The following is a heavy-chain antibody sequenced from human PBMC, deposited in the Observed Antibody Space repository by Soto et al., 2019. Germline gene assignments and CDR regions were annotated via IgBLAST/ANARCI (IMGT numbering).Heavy chain of an antibody. CDR3: ARGTYDYVWGSYPAQAGMDV. CDR2: INAGNCNT. CDR1: GYTFTSYA. Sequence: GASVKVSCKASGYTFTSYAMHWVRQAPGQRLEWMGLINAGNCNTKYSQKFQGRVTITRDTSASTAYMELSSLRSEDTAVYYCARGTYDYVWGSYPAQAGMDVWGQGTTVTVSS. J-gene: IGHJ6*02. D-gene: IGHD3-16*02. V-gene: IGHV1-3*01.